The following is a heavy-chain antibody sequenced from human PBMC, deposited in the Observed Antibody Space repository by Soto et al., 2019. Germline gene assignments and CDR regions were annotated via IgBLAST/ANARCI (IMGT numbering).Heavy chain of an antibody. J-gene: IGHJ4*02. CDR3: ASSMGRGGNDY. V-gene: IGHV3-7*05. CDR2: IKTDGSEK. Sequence: EVQLVESGGGLVQHGGPLRLSCAASGFTFSDYWMSWVRQAPGKGLECVANIKTDGSEKYYVDPLKGRFTSSRDNAKNSLYLQMNSLRAEDTAVYYCASSMGRGGNDYWGQGTLVTVSS. D-gene: IGHD3-10*01. CDR1: GFTFSDYW.